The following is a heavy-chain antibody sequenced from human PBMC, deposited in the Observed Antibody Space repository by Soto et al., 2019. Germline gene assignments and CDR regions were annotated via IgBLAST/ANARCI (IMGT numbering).Heavy chain of an antibody. CDR3: AKGAVWGSYRFDY. CDR1: GFTFSSYG. J-gene: IGHJ4*02. CDR2: ISYDGSNK. V-gene: IGHV3-30*18. D-gene: IGHD3-16*02. Sequence: QVQLVESGGGVVQPGRSLRLSCAASGFTFSSYGMHWVRQAPGKGLEWVAVISYDGSNKYYADSVKGRFTISRDNAKNKLYLQMNSLGAEDTAVYYCAKGAVWGSYRFDYWGQGTLVTVSS.